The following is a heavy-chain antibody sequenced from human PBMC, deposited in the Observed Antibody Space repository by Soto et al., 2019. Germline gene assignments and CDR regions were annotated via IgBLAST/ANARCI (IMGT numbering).Heavy chain of an antibody. CDR3: AKGPRNWGVDY. Sequence: QVQLVQSGAEVKKPGASVKVSCKASGYTFINYDINWFRQATGQGLEWMGWMNPNNGNTGYAQNFQGRVTMTRSTSISTAYMELSSLRSEDTAVYYCAKGPRNWGVDYWGQGTLVTVSS. CDR2: MNPNNGNT. V-gene: IGHV1-8*01. CDR1: GYTFINYD. J-gene: IGHJ4*02. D-gene: IGHD7-27*01.